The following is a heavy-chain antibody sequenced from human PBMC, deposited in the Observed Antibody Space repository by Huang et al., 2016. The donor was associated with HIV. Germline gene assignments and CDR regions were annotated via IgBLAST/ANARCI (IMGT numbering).Heavy chain of an antibody. Sequence: EVQLVESGGGLVKPGGSLRLSCAASGFTFKDAWVSWVRQTPGKGLEWVGLIKTKDDGGTTDYAAPVKGRFSMSRDDSKNTFYLQMNSLKSEDTAVYYCTTWARTSAGGNWGQGTLVSVSS. D-gene: IGHD6-25*01. CDR2: IKTKDDGGTT. CDR3: TTWARTSAGGN. J-gene: IGHJ4*02. V-gene: IGHV3-15*01. CDR1: GFTFKDAW.